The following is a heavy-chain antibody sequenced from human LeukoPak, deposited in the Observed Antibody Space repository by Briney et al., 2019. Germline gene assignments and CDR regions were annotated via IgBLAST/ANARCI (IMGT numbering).Heavy chain of an antibody. V-gene: IGHV3-48*01. D-gene: IGHD5-24*01. CDR2: ISSSSSTI. CDR3: ARGNGYNLDAFDI. Sequence: GWSLSLSRAAPAFTLSSYSMSWVRQAPGRWLEWVSYISSSSSTIYYADSVKGRFTISRDNAKTSLYLQMNSLRAEDTALYYCARGNGYNLDAFDIWGQGTMVTVSS. J-gene: IGHJ3*02. CDR1: AFTLSSYS.